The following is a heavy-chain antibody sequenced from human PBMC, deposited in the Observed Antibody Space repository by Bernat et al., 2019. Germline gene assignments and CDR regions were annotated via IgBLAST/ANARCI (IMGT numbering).Heavy chain of an antibody. CDR2: INHSGST. J-gene: IGHJ6*02. Sequence: QVQLQPWGAGLLKPSETLSLTCAVYGGSFSGYYWSWIRQPPGKGLEWIGEINHSGSTNYNPSLKSRVTISVDTSKSQFSLKLSSVTAADTAVYYCARGYYDFWSGYFYYYYGMDVWGQGTTVTVSS. D-gene: IGHD3-3*01. CDR1: GGSFSGYY. CDR3: ARGYYDFWSGYFYYYYGMDV. V-gene: IGHV4-34*01.